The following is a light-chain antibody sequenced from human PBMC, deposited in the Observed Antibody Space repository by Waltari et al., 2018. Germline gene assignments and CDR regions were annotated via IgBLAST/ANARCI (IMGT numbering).Light chain of an antibody. V-gene: IGKV3-15*01. CDR1: QYIRNN. CDR2: GAS. J-gene: IGKJ2*02. CDR3: QQYNTWPPST. Sequence: EIVMTQSPAALSVSPGERATLSCRASQYIRNNLAWYQHKPGQPPRLRISGASTRATGVPARFSGSGSGTEFSLTISSLQSEDSAIYFCQQYNTWPPSTFGQGTKLEIK.